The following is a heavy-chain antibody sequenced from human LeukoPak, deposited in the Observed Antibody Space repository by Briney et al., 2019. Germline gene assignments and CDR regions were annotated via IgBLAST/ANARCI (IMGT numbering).Heavy chain of an antibody. CDR2: IKSDGSST. CDR3: ALFSWPYY. Sequence: GGSLRLSCAASGFNFSSNWMHWVRQAPGKGLVWVSRIKSDGSSTSYADSVKGRFTISRDNAKNTLYLQMNSLRAEDTAVYYCALFSWPYYWGQGTLVTVSS. CDR1: GFNFSSNW. J-gene: IGHJ4*02. V-gene: IGHV3-74*01.